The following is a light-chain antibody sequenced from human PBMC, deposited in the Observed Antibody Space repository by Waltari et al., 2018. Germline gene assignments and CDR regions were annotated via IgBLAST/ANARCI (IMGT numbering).Light chain of an antibody. J-gene: IGKJ2*03. Sequence: DIQMTQSPSSLSASVGDRVTITCRASENVNNYLNWYQQKPGKAPRLLIYKASTLQSGVPSRFSGSGSGTDYTFTISSLQSEDVATYYCQCGYGTPYSFGQGTKVEIK. CDR3: QCGYGTPYS. V-gene: IGKV1-39*02. CDR1: ENVNNY. CDR2: KAS.